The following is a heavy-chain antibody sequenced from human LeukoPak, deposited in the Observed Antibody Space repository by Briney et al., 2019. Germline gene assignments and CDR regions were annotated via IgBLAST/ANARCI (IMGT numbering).Heavy chain of an antibody. CDR3: ARLFHDSSGYTRYFDY. J-gene: IGHJ4*02. Sequence: GESLKISCKGSGYSFTSYWIGWVRQMPGKGLEWMGIIYPGDSDTRYSPSSQGQVTISADKSISTAYLQWSSLKASDTAMYYCARLFHDSSGYTRYFDYWGQGTLVTVSS. V-gene: IGHV5-51*01. CDR1: GYSFTSYW. CDR2: IYPGDSDT. D-gene: IGHD3-22*01.